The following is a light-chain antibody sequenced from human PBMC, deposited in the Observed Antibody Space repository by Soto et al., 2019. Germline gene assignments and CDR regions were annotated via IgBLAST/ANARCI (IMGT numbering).Light chain of an antibody. V-gene: IGLV2-14*01. Sequence: SALTQPASVSGSPGQSITISRTGTSSDVGGYNYVSWYQQHPGKAPTLMIYDVSNRPSGFSNRFSGSKSGNTACLTISGLQAEDEADYYCRSYTSSSTSVVFGGGTKLTVL. CDR3: RSYTSSSTSVV. CDR2: DVS. J-gene: IGLJ2*01. CDR1: SSDVGGYNY.